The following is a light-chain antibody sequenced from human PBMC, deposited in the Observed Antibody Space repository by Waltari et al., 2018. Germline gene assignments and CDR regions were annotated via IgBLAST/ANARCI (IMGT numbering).Light chain of an antibody. CDR1: RSVSSSY. CDR3: QQSGTSPLT. CDR2: GAS. Sequence: EIVLTQSPGTLSLSPGERATLSCRASRSVSSSYLAWNQQKPGQPPRLLIYGASSRATGIPDRFSGSGSGTDFTLTISRLEPEDFAVYYCQQSGTSPLTFGGGTKVAIK. J-gene: IGKJ4*01. V-gene: IGKV3-20*01.